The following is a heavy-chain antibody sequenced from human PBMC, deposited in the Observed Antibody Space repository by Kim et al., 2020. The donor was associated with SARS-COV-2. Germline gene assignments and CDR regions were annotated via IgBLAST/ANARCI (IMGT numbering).Heavy chain of an antibody. Sequence: THTTPAPRARGIISTDTSKTQFSLKLSSVTSADTAVYYCARGVSYYQYLDVWGKGTTVTVSS. CDR2: T. CDR3: ARGVSYYQYLDV. V-gene: IGHV4-59*09. J-gene: IGHJ6*03.